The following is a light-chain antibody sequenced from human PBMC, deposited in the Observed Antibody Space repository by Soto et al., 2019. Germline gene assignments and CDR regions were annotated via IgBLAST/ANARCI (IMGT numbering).Light chain of an antibody. V-gene: IGKV1-12*01. CDR2: AAS. Sequence: DIQMTQSPSSVSASVGDRVTITCRASQGISSWLAWYQQKPGKAPKLLIYAASSLQSGVPSRFSGSGSGTDFTLAISSLQPEDSATYYCLQDINYPWTFGQGTKVDIK. J-gene: IGKJ1*01. CDR1: QGISSW. CDR3: LQDINYPWT.